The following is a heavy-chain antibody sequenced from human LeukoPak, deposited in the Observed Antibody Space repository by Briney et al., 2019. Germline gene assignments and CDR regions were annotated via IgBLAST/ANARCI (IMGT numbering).Heavy chain of an antibody. J-gene: IGHJ4*02. V-gene: IGHV5-51*01. D-gene: IGHD2-15*01. CDR3: AGSNCSGGSCYSGGFDY. CDR1: GFSFTSYW. CDR2: IYPGDSDT. Sequence: GESLKISCKGSGFSFTSYWIAWVRQMPGKGLEWMGIIYPGDSDTRYSPSFQGQVTISADKSITTAYLQWSSLKAADTAMYYCAGSNCSGGSCYSGGFDYWGQGTLVTASS.